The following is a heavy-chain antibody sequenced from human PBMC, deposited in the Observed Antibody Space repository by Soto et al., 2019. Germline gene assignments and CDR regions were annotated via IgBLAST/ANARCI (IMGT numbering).Heavy chain of an antibody. CDR2: INHSGST. Sequence: SDTLSLTCAVYGGSFSGYYWSWIRQPPGKGLEWIGEINHSGSTNYNPSLKSRVTISVDTSKNQFSLKLSSVTAADTAVYYCARDRRLITMVRGVSLWFDPWGQGTLVTVSS. CDR1: GGSFSGYY. J-gene: IGHJ5*02. D-gene: IGHD3-10*01. V-gene: IGHV4-34*01. CDR3: ARDRRLITMVRGVSLWFDP.